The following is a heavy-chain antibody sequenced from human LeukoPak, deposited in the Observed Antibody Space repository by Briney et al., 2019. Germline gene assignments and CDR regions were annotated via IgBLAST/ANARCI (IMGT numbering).Heavy chain of an antibody. Sequence: GGSLRLSCAASGFTFSSYSMNWVRQAPGKGLEWVSSISSSSSYIYYADSVKGRFTISRDNAENSLYLQMNSLRAEDTAVYYCARVPTPYYFDYWGQGTLVTVSS. CDR1: GFTFSSYS. CDR2: ISSSSSYI. CDR3: ARVPTPYYFDY. V-gene: IGHV3-21*01. J-gene: IGHJ4*02.